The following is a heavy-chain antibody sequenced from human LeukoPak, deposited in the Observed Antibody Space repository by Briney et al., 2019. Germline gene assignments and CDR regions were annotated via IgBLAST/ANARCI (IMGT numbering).Heavy chain of an antibody. J-gene: IGHJ6*02. D-gene: IGHD6-13*01. CDR3: ARDSPLAAAGSYYYYYGMDV. Sequence: GASVKVSCKASGYTFTGYYMHWVRQAPGRGLEWMGWINPNSGGTNYAQKFQGRVTMTRDTSISTAYMELSRLRSDDTAVYYCARDSPLAAAGSYYYYYGMDVWGQGTTVTVSS. V-gene: IGHV1-2*02. CDR2: INPNSGGT. CDR1: GYTFTGYY.